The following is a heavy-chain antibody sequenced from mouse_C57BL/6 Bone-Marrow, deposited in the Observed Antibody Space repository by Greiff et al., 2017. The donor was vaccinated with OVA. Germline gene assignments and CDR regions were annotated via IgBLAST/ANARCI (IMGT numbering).Heavy chain of an antibody. CDR1: GYTFTSYW. CDR3: ARGGFYYSNYVGWYFDV. J-gene: IGHJ1*03. D-gene: IGHD2-5*01. V-gene: IGHV1-64*01. Sequence: QVQLQQPGAELVKPGASVKLSCKTSGYTFTSYWMHWVKQRPGQGLEWIGMIHPNSGSTNYNEKLKSKATLTVDKSSSTAYMQLSSLTSEDSAFYYCARGGFYYSNYVGWYFDVWGTGTTVTVSS. CDR2: IHPNSGST.